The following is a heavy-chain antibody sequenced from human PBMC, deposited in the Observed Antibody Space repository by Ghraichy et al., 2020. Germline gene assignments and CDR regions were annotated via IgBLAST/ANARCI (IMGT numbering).Heavy chain of an antibody. CDR3: ATYSSSWTYVDY. D-gene: IGHD6-13*01. Sequence: GESLNISCSVSGLTFSSHWMHWVRQAPGKGLEWVSRINRDGSSTDYAHSVKGRFHISRDHAKDTLYLQMTSRRVEDMAVYYCATYSSSWTYVDYWGQGTLVTVSS. V-gene: IGHV3-74*01. J-gene: IGHJ4*02. CDR1: GLTFSSHW. CDR2: INRDGSST.